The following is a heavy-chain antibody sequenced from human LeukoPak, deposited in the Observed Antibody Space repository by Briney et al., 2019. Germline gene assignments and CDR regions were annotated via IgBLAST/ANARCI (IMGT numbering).Heavy chain of an antibody. J-gene: IGHJ6*03. CDR1: GYTFTSYY. D-gene: IGHD3-10*01. CDR3: ARGPSITMVRGGQWYYYMDV. CDR2: INPSGGST. V-gene: IGHV1-46*01. Sequence: APVKVSCKASGYTFTSYYIHWVRQAPGQGLEWMGLINPSGGSTNYAQKFQGRVTMTRDTSTSTVYMELSSLRSEDTAVYYCARGPSITMVRGGQWYYYMDVWGKGTTVAISS.